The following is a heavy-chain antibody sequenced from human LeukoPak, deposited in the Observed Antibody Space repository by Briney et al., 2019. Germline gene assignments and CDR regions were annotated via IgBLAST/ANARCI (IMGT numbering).Heavy chain of an antibody. Sequence: GGSLRLTCAASGFTFSSYSMNWVRQAPGKGLEWVSYISSSSSTIYYADSVKGRFTISRDNAKNSLYLQMNSLRAEDTALYHCARGRKGTSAGNYFDYWGQGTLVTVSS. CDR3: ARGRKGTSAGNYFDY. V-gene: IGHV3-48*04. D-gene: IGHD2-2*01. J-gene: IGHJ4*02. CDR2: ISSSSSTI. CDR1: GFTFSSYS.